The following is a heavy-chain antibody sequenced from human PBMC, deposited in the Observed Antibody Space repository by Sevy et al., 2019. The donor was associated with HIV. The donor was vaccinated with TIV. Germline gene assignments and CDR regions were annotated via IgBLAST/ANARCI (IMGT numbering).Heavy chain of an antibody. V-gene: IGHV1-24*01. Sequence: ASVKVSCKVSGYTLTELSMHWVRQAPGKGLEWMGGFDPEDGETIYAQKFQGRVTMTEDTSTDTAYMELSSLKSDDTAVYYCTTMEYFYDSSTYLNGDYWGQGTLVTVSS. CDR3: TTMEYFYDSSTYLNGDY. D-gene: IGHD3-22*01. J-gene: IGHJ4*02. CDR2: FDPEDGET. CDR1: GYTLTELS.